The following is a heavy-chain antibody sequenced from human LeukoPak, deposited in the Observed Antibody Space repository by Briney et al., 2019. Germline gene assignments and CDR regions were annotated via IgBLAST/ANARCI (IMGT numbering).Heavy chain of an antibody. CDR1: GFTYSSYS. D-gene: IGHD3-16*02. CDR2: ISSTSSTI. CDR3: ARAPSAGNFVLYYFDY. J-gene: IGHJ4*02. V-gene: IGHV3-48*01. Sequence: GGSLRLSCAASGFTYSSYSVNWVRQAPGKGLEWVSYISSTSSTIYYADSVKGRFTISRDNAKNSLYLQMNSLRAEDTAVYYCARAPSAGNFVLYYFDYWGQGTLVTVSS.